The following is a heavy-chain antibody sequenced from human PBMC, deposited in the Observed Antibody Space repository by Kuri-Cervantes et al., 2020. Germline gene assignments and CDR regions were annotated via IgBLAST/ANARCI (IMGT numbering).Heavy chain of an antibody. V-gene: IGHV4-39*01. J-gene: IGHJ4*02. CDR1: GGSISSSSYY. CDR2: IYYSGST. Sequence: SETLSLTCTVSGGSISSSSYYWGWIRQPPGKGLEWIGSIYYSGSTYYNPSLKSRVTISVDTSKNQFSLKLSSVTAADTAVYYCARRSGRYGNFDYWGQGTLVTVSS. D-gene: IGHD6-19*01. CDR3: ARRSGRYGNFDY.